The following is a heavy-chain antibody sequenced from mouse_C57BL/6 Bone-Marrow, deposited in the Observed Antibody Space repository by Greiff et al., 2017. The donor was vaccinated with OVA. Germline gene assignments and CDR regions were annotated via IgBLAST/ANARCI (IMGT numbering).Heavy chain of an antibody. V-gene: IGHV5-12*01. J-gene: IGHJ4*01. Sequence: EVKLMESGGGLVQPGGSLKLSCAASGFTFSDYYMYWVRQTPEKRLEWVAYISNGGGSTYYPDTVKGRFTISRDTAKNTLYLQMSRLNSEDTDMYYCARQYYCSSYLDYWGQGTSVTVSS. CDR2: ISNGGGST. D-gene: IGHD1-1*01. CDR3: ARQYYCSSYLDY. CDR1: GFTFSDYY.